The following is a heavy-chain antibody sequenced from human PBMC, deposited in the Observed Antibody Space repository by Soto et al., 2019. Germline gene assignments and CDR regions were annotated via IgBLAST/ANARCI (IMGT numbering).Heavy chain of an antibody. CDR2: ISGSGGST. Sequence: XGALIVSCAAAGCTCSSYAMSWVRQAPGKGLEWVSAISGSGGSTYYADSVKGRFTISRDDSKNTLYLQMNSLRAEDTAVYYCATDRALVGATTFDYWLQGTLVTVSS. CDR3: ATDRALVGATTFDY. D-gene: IGHD1-26*01. J-gene: IGHJ4*02. CDR1: GCTCSSYA. V-gene: IGHV3-23*01.